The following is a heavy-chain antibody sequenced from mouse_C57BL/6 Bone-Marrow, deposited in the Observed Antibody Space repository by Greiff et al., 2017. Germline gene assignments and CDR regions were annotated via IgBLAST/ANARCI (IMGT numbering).Heavy chain of an antibody. D-gene: IGHD1-1*01. V-gene: IGHV1-81*01. CDR1: GYTFTDYY. CDR2: IYPRSGNT. Sequence: VQLQQSGAELVRPGASVKLSCKASGYTFTDYYINWVKQRTGQGLEWIGEIYPRSGNTYYNEKFKGKATLTADKSSSTAYMELRSLTSEDSAVYFCARGTTVVSLDYWGQGTTLTVSS. J-gene: IGHJ2*01. CDR3: ARGTTVVSLDY.